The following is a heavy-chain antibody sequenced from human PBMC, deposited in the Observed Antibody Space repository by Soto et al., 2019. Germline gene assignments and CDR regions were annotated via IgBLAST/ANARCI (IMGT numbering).Heavy chain of an antibody. CDR1: GGSFSGYY. J-gene: IGHJ1*01. CDR3: AGSRTNSSSWYKYFQH. D-gene: IGHD6-13*01. Sequence: SETLFLTCAVYGGSFSGYYWSWIRQPPGKGLEWIGEINHSGSTNYNPSLKSRVTISVDTSKNQFSLKLSSVTAADTAVYYCAGSRTNSSSWYKYFQHWGQGTLVTVSS. CDR2: INHSGST. V-gene: IGHV4-34*01.